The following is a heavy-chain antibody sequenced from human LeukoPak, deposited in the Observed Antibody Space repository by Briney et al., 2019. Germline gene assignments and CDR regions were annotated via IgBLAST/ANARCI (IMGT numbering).Heavy chain of an antibody. CDR1: GYTFTSYG. D-gene: IGHD5-18*01. V-gene: IGHV1-46*01. CDR3: ARVNSPKRRYSYDYYYYYYMDV. CDR2: INPSGGST. Sequence: ASVKVSCKASGYTFTSYGISWVRQAPGQGLEWMGIINPSGGSTSYTQKFQGRVTMTRDMSTSTVYMELSSLRSEDTAVYYCARVNSPKRRYSYDYYYYYYMDVWGKGTTVTISS. J-gene: IGHJ6*03.